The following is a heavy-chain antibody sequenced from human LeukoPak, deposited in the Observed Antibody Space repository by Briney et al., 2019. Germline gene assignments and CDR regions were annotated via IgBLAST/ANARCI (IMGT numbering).Heavy chain of an antibody. CDR1: GFTFKSYG. V-gene: IGHV3-33*01. CDR2: IWYDGSNK. CDR3: ARVSGYSGTWYVDY. J-gene: IGHJ4*02. D-gene: IGHD6-13*01. Sequence: GRSLRLSCVASGFTFKSYGMHWVRQAPGKGLEWVAIIWYDGSNKYYADFVKGRFTTSRDNSKNTLYLQMNSLRADDAAVYYCARVSGYSGTWYVDYWGQGTLVTVSS.